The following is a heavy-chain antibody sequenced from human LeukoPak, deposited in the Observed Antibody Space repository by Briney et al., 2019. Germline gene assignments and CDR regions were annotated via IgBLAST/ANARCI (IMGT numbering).Heavy chain of an antibody. CDR3: ARSPVTYYYDSSGYYRRWFDP. CDR2: ISSSGST. Sequence: SSETLSLTCSVSGDSISYFYWSWIRQAAGKGLEWIGRISSSGSTDYNASLKSRVTMSVDTSKNQFSLKLSSVTAADTAVYYCARSPVTYYYDSSGYYRRWFDPWGQGTLVTVSS. J-gene: IGHJ5*02. CDR1: GDSISYFY. D-gene: IGHD3-22*01. V-gene: IGHV4-4*07.